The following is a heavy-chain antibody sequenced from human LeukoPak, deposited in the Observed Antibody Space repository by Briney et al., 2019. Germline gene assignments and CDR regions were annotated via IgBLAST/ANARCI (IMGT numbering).Heavy chain of an antibody. J-gene: IGHJ4*02. V-gene: IGHV3-64*01. D-gene: IGHD2-15*01. CDR1: GINFSTYA. CDR2: ISTNGGGT. CDR3: ARYCSGVSCYSGYDY. Sequence: GGSLRLSCAASGINFSTYAMHWVRQTPGKGLEYVSAISTNGGGTYYANSVKGRFTISRDNSKNTLYLQMGSLRAEDMAVYYCARYCSGVSCYSGYDYWGQGTLVTVSS.